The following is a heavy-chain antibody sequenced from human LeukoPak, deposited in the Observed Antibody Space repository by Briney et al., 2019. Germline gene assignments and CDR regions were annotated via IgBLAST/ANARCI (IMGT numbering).Heavy chain of an antibody. CDR2: ISSSSSYI. V-gene: IGHV3-21*01. CDR3: ARVPRIAAAGL. Sequence: PGGSLRLSCAASGFTFSSYSINWVRQAPGKGLEWVSSISSSSSYIYYADSVKGRFTISRDNAKNSLYLQMNSLRAEDTAVYYCARVPRIAAAGLWGQGTLVTVSS. CDR1: GFTFSSYS. J-gene: IGHJ4*02. D-gene: IGHD6-13*01.